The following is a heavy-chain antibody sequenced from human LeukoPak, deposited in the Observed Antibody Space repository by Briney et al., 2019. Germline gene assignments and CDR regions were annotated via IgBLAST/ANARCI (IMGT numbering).Heavy chain of an antibody. CDR2: ISYDGSNK. V-gene: IGHV3-30*04. D-gene: IGHD3-10*01. CDR3: ARWARYYYGSGSYYNDGMDV. Sequence: WGSLRLSCAASGFTFSSYAMHWVRQAPGKGLEWVAVISYDGSNKYYADSVKGRFTISRDNSKNTLYLQMNSLRAEDTAVYYCARWARYYYGSGSYYNDGMDVWGQGTTVTVSS. J-gene: IGHJ6*02. CDR1: GFTFSSYA.